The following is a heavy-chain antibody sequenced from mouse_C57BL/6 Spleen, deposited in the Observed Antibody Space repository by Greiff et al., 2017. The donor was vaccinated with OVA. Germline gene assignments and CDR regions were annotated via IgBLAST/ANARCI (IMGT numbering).Heavy chain of an antibody. CDR1: GFSLTSYG. D-gene: IGHD1-1*01. J-gene: IGHJ4*01. V-gene: IGHV2-2*01. Sequence: QVQLKESGPGLVQPSQSLSITCTVSGFSLTSYGVHWVRQSPGKGLEWLGVIWSGGSTDYNAAFISRLSISKDNSKSQVFFKMNSLQADDTAIYYCARNWDSSYDYAMDYWGQGTSVTVSS. CDR2: IWSGGST. CDR3: ARNWDSSYDYAMDY.